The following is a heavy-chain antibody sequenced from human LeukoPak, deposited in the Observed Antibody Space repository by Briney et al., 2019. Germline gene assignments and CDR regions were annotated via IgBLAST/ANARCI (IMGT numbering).Heavy chain of an antibody. V-gene: IGHV4-34*01. Sequence: SETLSLTCAVYGGSFSGYYWSWIRQPPGKGLEWIGEINHSGGTNYNPSLKSRVTISVDTSKNQFSLKLSSVTAADTAVYYCARGRGETDGYNYHFDYWGQGTLVAVSS. CDR1: GGSFSGYY. D-gene: IGHD5-24*01. J-gene: IGHJ4*02. CDR2: INHSGGT. CDR3: ARGRGETDGYNYHFDY.